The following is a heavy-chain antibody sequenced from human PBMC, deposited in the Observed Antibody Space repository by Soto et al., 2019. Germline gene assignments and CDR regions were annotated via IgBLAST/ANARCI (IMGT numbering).Heavy chain of an antibody. CDR2: ISYDGSNK. J-gene: IGHJ6*02. CDR3: ARCGYDSPHGMDV. CDR1: GFTFSSYA. D-gene: IGHD5-12*01. Sequence: QVQLVESGGGVVQPGRSLRLSCAASGFTFSSYAMHWVRQAPGKGLEWVAVISYDGSNKYYADSVKGRFTISRDNSKNTLYLQMNSLRAEDTAVYYCARCGYDSPHGMDVWGQGTTVTVSS. V-gene: IGHV3-30-3*01.